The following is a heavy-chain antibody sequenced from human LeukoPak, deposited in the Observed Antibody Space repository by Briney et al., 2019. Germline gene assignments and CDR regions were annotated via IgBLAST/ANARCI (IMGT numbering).Heavy chain of an antibody. V-gene: IGHV5-51*01. J-gene: IGHJ3*02. Sequence: GESLKISCKGSGYSFTSYWIGWVRQMPGKGLEWMGIIYPGDSDTRYSPSFQCQGTISADKSISTAYLPWSSLKASATAMYYCARWHQVSVGDAFDIWGQGTMVTVSS. CDR1: GYSFTSYW. CDR2: IYPGDSDT. CDR3: ARWHQVSVGDAFDI. D-gene: IGHD2-2*01.